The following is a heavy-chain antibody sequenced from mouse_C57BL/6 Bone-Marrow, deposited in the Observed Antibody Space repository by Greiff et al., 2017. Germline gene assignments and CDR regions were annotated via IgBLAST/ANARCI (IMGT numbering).Heavy chain of an antibody. J-gene: IGHJ4*01. CDR3: ASITTDFYYYAMDY. CDR1: GYTFTDYN. D-gene: IGHD1-1*01. CDR2: INPNNGGT. Sequence: EVQLQQSGPERVKPGASVKMSCKASGYTFTDYNMHWVKQSHGKSLEWIGYINPNNGGTSYNQKFKGKATLTVNKSSSTAYMELRSLTSEDSAVYYCASITTDFYYYAMDYWGQGTSVTVSS. V-gene: IGHV1-22*01.